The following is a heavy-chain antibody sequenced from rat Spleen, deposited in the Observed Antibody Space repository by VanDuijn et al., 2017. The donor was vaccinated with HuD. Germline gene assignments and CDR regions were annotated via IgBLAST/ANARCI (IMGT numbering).Heavy chain of an antibody. D-gene: IGHD2-1*01. CDR1: GYSITSNY. CDR2: ITYSGNT. J-gene: IGHJ4*01. Sequence: EVQLQESGPGLVKPSQSLSLTCSVTGYSITSNYWGWIRKFPGNKMEWMGYITYSGNTSHNPSLKSRISISRDTSKNQFFLQLNSVTTEDTATYYCARRDGNTYGYVMDAWGQGASVTVSS. V-gene: IGHV3-1*01. CDR3: ARRDGNTYGYVMDA.